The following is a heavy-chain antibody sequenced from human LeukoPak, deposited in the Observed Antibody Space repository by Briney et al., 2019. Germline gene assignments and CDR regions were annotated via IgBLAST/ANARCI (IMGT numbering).Heavy chain of an antibody. Sequence: SETLSLTCTVSGGSISSYYWSWIRQPPGKGLEWIGYIYYSGSTNYNPSLKSRVTISVDTSKNQFSLKLSSVTAADTAVYYCARDYYDSKVFDIWGQGTMVTVSS. D-gene: IGHD3-22*01. V-gene: IGHV4-59*01. CDR2: IYYSGST. CDR1: GGSISSYY. CDR3: ARDYYDSKVFDI. J-gene: IGHJ3*02.